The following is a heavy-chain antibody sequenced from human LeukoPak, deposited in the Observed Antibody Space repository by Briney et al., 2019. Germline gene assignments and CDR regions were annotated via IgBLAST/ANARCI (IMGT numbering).Heavy chain of an antibody. CDR3: ARDASQHIVVVTAPDY. Sequence: ASVKVSCKASGYTFTSYYMHWVRQAPGQGLEWMGLINPSGGSTNYAQKFQGRVTMTRDMSTSTVYMELSSLRSDDTAVYYCARDASQHIVVVTAPDYWGQGTLVTVSS. V-gene: IGHV1-46*01. CDR1: GYTFTSYY. D-gene: IGHD2-21*02. CDR2: INPSGGST. J-gene: IGHJ4*02.